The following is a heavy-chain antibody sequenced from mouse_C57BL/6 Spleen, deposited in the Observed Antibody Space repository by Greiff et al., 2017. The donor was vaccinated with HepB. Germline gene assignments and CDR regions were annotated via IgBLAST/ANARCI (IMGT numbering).Heavy chain of an antibody. Sequence: VQLQQSGPGLVKPSQSLSLTCSVTGYSITSGYYWNWIRQFPGNKLEWMGYISYDGSNNYNPSLKNRISITRDTSKNQFFLKLNSVTTEDTATYYCARADYLYFDYWGQGTTLTVSS. CDR2: ISYDGSN. D-gene: IGHD2-4*01. CDR3: ARADYLYFDY. J-gene: IGHJ2*01. V-gene: IGHV3-6*01. CDR1: GYSITSGYY.